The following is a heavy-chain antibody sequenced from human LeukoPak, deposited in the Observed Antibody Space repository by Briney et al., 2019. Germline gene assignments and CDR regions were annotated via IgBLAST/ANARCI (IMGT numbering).Heavy chain of an antibody. CDR2: IYGSGII. Sequence: SETLSLTCSVSGASMMSYWSWIRQPAGKGLEWIGRIYGSGIITYNPSLQSRVTMSVDTSKNQFSLKLTSVTAADTATYYCARDSGTMGEVRFDPWGQGIRVTVSS. D-gene: IGHD3-10*01. CDR3: ARDSGTMGEVRFDP. J-gene: IGHJ5*02. CDR1: GASMMSY. V-gene: IGHV4-4*07.